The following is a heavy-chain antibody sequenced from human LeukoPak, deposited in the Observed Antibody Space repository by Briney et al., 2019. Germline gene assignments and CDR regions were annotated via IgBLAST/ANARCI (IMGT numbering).Heavy chain of an antibody. D-gene: IGHD2-2*01. V-gene: IGHV1-69*13. J-gene: IGHJ4*02. CDR1: GYTFTSYA. CDR2: IIPIFGTA. Sequence: GASVKVSCKASGYTFTSYAISWVRQAPGQGLEWMGGIIPIFGTANYAQKFQGRVTITADESTSTAYMELSSLRSEDTAVYYCARDRLERYQSSRDFDYWGQGTLVTVSS. CDR3: ARDRLERYQSSRDFDY.